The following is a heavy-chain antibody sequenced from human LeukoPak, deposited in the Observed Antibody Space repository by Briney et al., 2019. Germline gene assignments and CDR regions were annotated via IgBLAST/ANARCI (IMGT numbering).Heavy chain of an antibody. CDR3: ARVSLVRGAPDYYFDY. V-gene: IGHV4-4*07. CDR2: IYTSGST. J-gene: IGHJ4*02. CDR1: GDSVSNYY. Sequence: SETLSLTCTVSGDSVSNYYWSWIRQPAGKGLEWIGRIYTSGSTNYNPSLKSRVTMSVDTSKNQFSLKLSSVTAADTAVYYCARVSLVRGAPDYYFDYWGQGTLVTVSS. D-gene: IGHD3-10*01.